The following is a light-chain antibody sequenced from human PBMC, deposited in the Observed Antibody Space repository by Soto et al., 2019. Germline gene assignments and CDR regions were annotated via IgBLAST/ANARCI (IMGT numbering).Light chain of an antibody. CDR1: SSNIGRNT. CDR3: AAWDDSLNGWV. J-gene: IGLJ3*02. V-gene: IGLV1-44*01. CDR2: SNN. Sequence: QLVLTQPPSSSGTPGQRVTFSCSGSSSNIGRNTVNWYQQLPGTAPKLLIYSNNQRSSGVPDRFSGSKSGTSASLAISVLQSEDEADYYCAAWDDSLNGWVFGGGTKLTVL.